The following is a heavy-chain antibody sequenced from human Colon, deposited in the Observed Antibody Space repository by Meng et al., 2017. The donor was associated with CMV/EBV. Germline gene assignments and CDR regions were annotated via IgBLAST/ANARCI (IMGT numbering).Heavy chain of an antibody. V-gene: IGHV1-8*02. Sequence: ASVKVSCKASGGTFSSYAISWVRQAPGQGLEWMGWMNPNSGNTGYAQKFQGRVTMTRNTSISTAYMELSSLRSEDTAVYYCARGPSKVIVVVPAARGWWFDPWGQGTLVTVSS. CDR2: MNPNSGNT. J-gene: IGHJ5*02. D-gene: IGHD2-2*01. CDR1: GGTFSSYA. CDR3: ARGPSKVIVVVPAARGWWFDP.